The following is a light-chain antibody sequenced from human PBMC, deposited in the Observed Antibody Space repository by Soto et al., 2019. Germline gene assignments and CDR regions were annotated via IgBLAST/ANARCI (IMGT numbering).Light chain of an antibody. J-gene: IGLJ2*01. CDR3: SSYTGSTTLFV. CDR1: SSDVGGYNY. V-gene: IGLV2-14*03. CDR2: DVS. Sequence: QSALTQPASVSGSPGQSITISCTGTSSDVGGYNYVSWYQQHPGTAPKLMIYDVSNRPSGVSNRFSGSKSGNTASLTISGLQAEDEADYYCSSYTGSTTLFVFGGGTKVTVL.